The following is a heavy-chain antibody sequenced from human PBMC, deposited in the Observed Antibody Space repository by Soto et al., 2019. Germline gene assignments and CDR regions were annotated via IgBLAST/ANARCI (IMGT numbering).Heavy chain of an antibody. Sequence: QVQLVQSGAEVKKPGSSVKVSCKASGGTFSSYAISWVRQAPGQGLEWMGGIIPIFGTANYAQKFQGRVTITADESTSTAYMELSSLRSEDTAVYYCAFQFGVVIVTGYYGMDVWGQGTTVTVSS. CDR2: IIPIFGTA. CDR1: GGTFSSYA. CDR3: AFQFGVVIVTGYYGMDV. J-gene: IGHJ6*02. V-gene: IGHV1-69*01. D-gene: IGHD3-16*02.